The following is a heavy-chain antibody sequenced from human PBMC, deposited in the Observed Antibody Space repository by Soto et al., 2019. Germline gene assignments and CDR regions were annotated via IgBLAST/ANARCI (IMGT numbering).Heavy chain of an antibody. D-gene: IGHD3-22*01. V-gene: IGHV5-51*01. Sequence: GESRKISCKGSGYSLTSYWIGWVRQMPGKGLEWMGIIYPGDSDTRYSPSFQGQVTISADKSISTAYLQWSSLKASDTAMYYCARHRYYYDSSGYVDIWGQGTMVTVSS. CDR3: ARHRYYYDSSGYVDI. J-gene: IGHJ3*02. CDR1: GYSLTSYW. CDR2: IYPGDSDT.